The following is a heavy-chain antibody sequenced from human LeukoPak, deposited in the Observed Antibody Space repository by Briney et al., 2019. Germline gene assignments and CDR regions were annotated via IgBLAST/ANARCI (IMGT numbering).Heavy chain of an antibody. V-gene: IGHV3-30*18. J-gene: IGHJ4*02. CDR3: AKEYTGTFSPFPSYFDN. CDR2: ISYDGSNK. D-gene: IGHD1-26*01. CDR1: GFTFSSYG. Sequence: GGSLRLSCAASGFTFSSYGMHWVRQAPGKGLEWVAVISYDGSNKYYADSVKGRFTISRDNSKNTLYLQMNSLRAEGTAIYYCAKEYTGTFSPFPSYFDNWGQGTLVTVSS.